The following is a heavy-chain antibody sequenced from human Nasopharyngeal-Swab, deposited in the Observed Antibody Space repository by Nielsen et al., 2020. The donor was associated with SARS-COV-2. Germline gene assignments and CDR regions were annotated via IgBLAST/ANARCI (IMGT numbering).Heavy chain of an antibody. CDR3: ARGGPSLVDY. V-gene: IGHV4-59*08. Sequence: SETLSPTCTVSGGSISSYYWSWIRQPPGKGLEWIGYIYYSGSTNYNPSLKSRVTISVDTSKNQFSLKLSSVTAADTAVYYCARGGPSLVDYWGQGTLVTVSS. D-gene: IGHD3-16*01. J-gene: IGHJ4*02. CDR1: GGSISSYY. CDR2: IYYSGST.